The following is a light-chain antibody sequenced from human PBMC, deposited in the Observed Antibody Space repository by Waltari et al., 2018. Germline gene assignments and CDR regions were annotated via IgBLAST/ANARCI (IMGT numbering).Light chain of an antibody. J-gene: IGKJ1*01. V-gene: IGKV4-1*01. Sequence: NCGSSQSVLSTSTGKSYLAWYQQKPGQPPKLLIYWASTRESGVPDRFSGSGSGTDFTLTISSLQAEDVAVYYCQQYYDTPWTFGQGTKVEIK. CDR1: QSVLSTSTGKSY. CDR3: QQYYDTPWT. CDR2: WAS.